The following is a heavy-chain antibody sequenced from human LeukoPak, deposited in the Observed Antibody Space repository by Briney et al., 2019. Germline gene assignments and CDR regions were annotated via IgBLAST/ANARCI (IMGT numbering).Heavy chain of an antibody. CDR3: AKDIAAAGTGWYFDL. J-gene: IGHJ2*01. V-gene: IGHV3-23*01. D-gene: IGHD6-13*01. CDR1: GFTFNTYA. Sequence: GGSLRLSCAASGFTFNTYAMSWVRQAPGKGLEWVSGISASGGSTYYADSVKGRFTISRDNSKNTLYLQMNSLRAEDTALYYCAKDIAAAGTGWYFDLWGRGTLVTVSS. CDR2: ISASGGST.